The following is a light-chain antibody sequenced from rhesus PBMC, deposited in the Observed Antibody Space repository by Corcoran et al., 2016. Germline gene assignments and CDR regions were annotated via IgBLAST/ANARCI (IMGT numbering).Light chain of an antibody. V-gene: IGLV2-23*02. J-gene: IGLJ1*01. Sequence: QAALTQPPSVSGSPGQSVTISCTGTRNDVGGYDDVSWYQQHPGTAPKLMIYEVSKRPSGVSDRFSGSKSGNTDSLPISGLQAEDEADYYCSSYVGSNNFIFGAGTRLTVL. CDR3: SSYVGSNNFI. CDR2: EVS. CDR1: RNDVGGYDD.